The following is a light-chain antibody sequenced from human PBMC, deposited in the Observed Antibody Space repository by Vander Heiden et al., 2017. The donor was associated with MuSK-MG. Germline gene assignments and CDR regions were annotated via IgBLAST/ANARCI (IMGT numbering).Light chain of an antibody. V-gene: IGLV3-25*03. J-gene: IGLJ1*01. Sequence: SYELTQPPSVSVSPGQTARITCSGEALPKQYAYWYQQKPGQAPVLVIYKDRERPAGIPERFSGSSSGTTVTLTISGVQAEDEADYYCQSADSSGTFYVFGTGTKVTVL. CDR1: ALPKQY. CDR2: KDR. CDR3: QSADSSGTFYV.